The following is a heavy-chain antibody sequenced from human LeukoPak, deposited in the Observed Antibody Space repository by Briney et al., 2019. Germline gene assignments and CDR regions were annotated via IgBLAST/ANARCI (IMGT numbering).Heavy chain of an antibody. J-gene: IGHJ4*02. D-gene: IGHD1-20*01. CDR3: AKVKWKLIGYFDY. CDR2: LTGDGNT. CDR1: GFTFTSYA. V-gene: IGHV3-23*01. Sequence: GGSLRLSCAASGFTFTSYAMSWVRQAPGKGLEWVPVLTGDGNTYYADSVKGRFTNSGDDSKNTLFLQMNSLRAEDTAVYFCAKVKWKLIGYFDYWGQGTLVTVSS.